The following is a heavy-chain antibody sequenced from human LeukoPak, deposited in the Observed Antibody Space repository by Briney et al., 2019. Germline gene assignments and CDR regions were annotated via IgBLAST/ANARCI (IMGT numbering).Heavy chain of an antibody. Sequence: GGSLRLSCAGSGFTFSDFTINWVRQAPGKGLEWVSYISSSGSTIYYADSVKGRFTISRDNAKNSLYLQMNSLRAEDTAVYYCARDRRSGYSYGIDYWGQGTLVTVSS. CDR2: ISSSGSTI. J-gene: IGHJ4*02. V-gene: IGHV3-48*04. CDR3: ARDRRSGYSYGIDY. D-gene: IGHD5-18*01. CDR1: GFTFSDFT.